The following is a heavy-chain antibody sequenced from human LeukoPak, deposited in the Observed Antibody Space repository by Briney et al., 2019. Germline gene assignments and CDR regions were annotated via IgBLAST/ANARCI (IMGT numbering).Heavy chain of an antibody. CDR2: IYYSGST. CDR3: ARVMGYVMEDYFDY. D-gene: IGHD2-8*01. Sequence: PSETLSLTCTVSGGSISSSGYYWSWIRQPPGKGLEWIGYIYYSGSTNYNPSLKSRVTISVDTSKNQFSLRLSSVTAANTAVYYCARVMGYVMEDYFDYWGQGTLVTVSS. V-gene: IGHV4-61*08. J-gene: IGHJ4*02. CDR1: GGSISSSGYY.